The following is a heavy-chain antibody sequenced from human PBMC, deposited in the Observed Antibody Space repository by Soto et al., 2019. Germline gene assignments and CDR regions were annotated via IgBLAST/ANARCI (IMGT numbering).Heavy chain of an antibody. D-gene: IGHD4-17*01. J-gene: IGHJ2*01. V-gene: IGHV4-39*01. CDR3: ASRGDYGWYFDL. CDR1: GGSIRTTNYY. CDR2: IYDSGST. Sequence: QLQLQEPGPGLVKPSETLSLTCTISGGSIRTTNYYWGWIRQPPGKGLVWIGSIYDSGSTYYNPSLKSRVTISVDTSKHQFSLKLSSVTAADTAVYYCASRGDYGWYFDLWGRGTLVTVSS.